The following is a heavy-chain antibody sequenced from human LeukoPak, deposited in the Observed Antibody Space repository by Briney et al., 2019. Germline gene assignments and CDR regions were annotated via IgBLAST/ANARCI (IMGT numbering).Heavy chain of an antibody. CDR1: GFTFSNFG. Sequence: GGSLRLACAASGFTFSNFGMSWVRQAPGNGLEWVSAISAGGGTYYADTVKGRFTISRDNSKNTLYLQMSSLRAEDTAVYYCAKRSSLNYFDSWGQGTLVTVSS. D-gene: IGHD3-16*01. V-gene: IGHV3-23*01. CDR2: ISAGGGT. CDR3: AKRSSLNYFDS. J-gene: IGHJ4*02.